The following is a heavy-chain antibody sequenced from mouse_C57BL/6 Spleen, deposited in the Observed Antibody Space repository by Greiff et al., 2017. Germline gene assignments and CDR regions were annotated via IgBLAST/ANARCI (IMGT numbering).Heavy chain of an antibody. D-gene: IGHD2-4*01. V-gene: IGHV8-8*01. Sequence: QVTLKVSGPGILQPSQTLSLTCSFSGFSLSTYGMGVGWIRQPPGKGLEWLAHIWWDDDKYYNPALKSRLTISKDTSKNQVFLKIANVGTADTATYYCARVGDDYGYWGQGTTLTVSS. CDR3: ARVGDDYGY. J-gene: IGHJ2*01. CDR2: IWWDDDK. CDR1: GFSLSTYGMG.